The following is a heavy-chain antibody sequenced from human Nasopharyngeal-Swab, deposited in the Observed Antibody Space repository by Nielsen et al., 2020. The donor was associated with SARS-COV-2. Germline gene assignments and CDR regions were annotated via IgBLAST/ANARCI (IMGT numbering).Heavy chain of an antibody. Sequence: GGSLRLSCAASGFTFSSYAMHWVRQAPGKGLEWVAVISYDGSNKYYADSVKGRFTISRDNAKNSLYLQMNSLRAEDTAVYYCARDQYSYGAYQIDYWGQGTLVTVSS. V-gene: IGHV3-30-3*01. D-gene: IGHD5-18*01. J-gene: IGHJ4*02. CDR2: ISYDGSNK. CDR3: ARDQYSYGAYQIDY. CDR1: GFTFSSYA.